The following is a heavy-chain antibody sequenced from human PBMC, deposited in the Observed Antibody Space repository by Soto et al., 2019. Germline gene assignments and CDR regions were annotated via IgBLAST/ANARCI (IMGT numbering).Heavy chain of an antibody. V-gene: IGHV5-51*03. CDR2: IYPGDSDT. D-gene: IGHD3-16*02. J-gene: IGHJ5*02. CDR1: GYSFTSYW. Sequence: EVQLVQSGAEVKKPGESLKISCKGSGYSFTSYWIGWVRQMPGKGLEWMGIIYPGDSDTRYSPSFQGQVTISADKSISTAYLQWSSLKASDTAMYYCARTTGLLHYDYIWGSYQPNWFDPWGQGTLVTVSS. CDR3: ARTTGLLHYDYIWGSYQPNWFDP.